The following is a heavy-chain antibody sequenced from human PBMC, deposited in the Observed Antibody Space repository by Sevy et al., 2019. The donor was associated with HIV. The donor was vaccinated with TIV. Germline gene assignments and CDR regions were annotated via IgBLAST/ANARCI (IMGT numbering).Heavy chain of an antibody. CDR3: TARGSLDAFDI. J-gene: IGHJ3*02. Sequence: GGSLRLSCTASGFTFGDYAMSWVRQAPGKGLEWVGFIRSKAYGGTTEYAASVKGRFTISRDDSKSIAYLQMNSLKTEDTAVYCGTARGSLDAFDIWGQGTMVTVSS. V-gene: IGHV3-49*04. CDR2: IRSKAYGGTT. D-gene: IGHD1-26*01. CDR1: GFTFGDYA.